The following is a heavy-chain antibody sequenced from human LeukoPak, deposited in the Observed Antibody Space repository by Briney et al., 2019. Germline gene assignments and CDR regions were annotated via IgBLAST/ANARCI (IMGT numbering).Heavy chain of an antibody. CDR1: GFTFSSYA. J-gene: IGHJ4*02. D-gene: IGHD6-13*01. CDR3: AKGPPFLSSSGNNDY. V-gene: IGHV3-23*01. Sequence: GGSLRLSCAASGFTFSSYAMSWVRQAPGKGLEWVSAISGSGGSTYYADSVKGRFTTSRDNSKNTLYLQMNSLRAEDTAVYYCAKGPPFLSSSGNNDYWGQGTLVTVSS. CDR2: ISGSGGST.